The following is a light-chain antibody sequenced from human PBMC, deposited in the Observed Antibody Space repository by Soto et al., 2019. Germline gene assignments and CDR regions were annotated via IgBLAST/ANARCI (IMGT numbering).Light chain of an antibody. V-gene: IGKV3-20*01. Sequence: EVVLTQSPATLSLSPGERATLSCRASQRITSYLAWYQQKPGQAPRLLIYDASNRATGIPDRFSGSGSGTDFTLTISRLEPEDFAVYHCQQYGSSPLITVGQGTRLEIK. CDR1: QRITSY. J-gene: IGKJ5*01. CDR2: DAS. CDR3: QQYGSSPLIT.